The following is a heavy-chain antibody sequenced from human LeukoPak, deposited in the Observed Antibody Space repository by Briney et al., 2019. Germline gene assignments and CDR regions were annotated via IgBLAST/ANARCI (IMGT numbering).Heavy chain of an antibody. CDR3: AREDVVLVDAVRYYYYVMDV. D-gene: IGHD2-8*01. CDR2: INPSVGST. V-gene: IGHV1-46*01. Sequence: GASVKVSCKASGYTFISYYMHWVRQAPGQGLEGMGIINPSVGSTSYAQKFQDRVTITRDTSTSTVYMELSSLKSEDTAVYYCAREDVVLVDAVRYYYYVMDVWGQGPTVTVSS. CDR1: GYTFISYY. J-gene: IGHJ6*02.